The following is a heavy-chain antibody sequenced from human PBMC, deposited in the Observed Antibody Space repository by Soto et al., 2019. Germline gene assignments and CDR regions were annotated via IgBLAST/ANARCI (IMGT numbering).Heavy chain of an antibody. CDR3: ARDSTAAAGFDY. Sequence: LRLSCAASGFTFSSYSMNWVRQAPGKGLEWVSSISSSSSYIYYADSVKGRFTISRDNAKNSLYLQMNSLRAEDTAVYYCARDSTAAAGFDYWGQGTLVTVSS. CDR1: GFTFSSYS. J-gene: IGHJ4*02. CDR2: ISSSSSYI. V-gene: IGHV3-21*01. D-gene: IGHD6-13*01.